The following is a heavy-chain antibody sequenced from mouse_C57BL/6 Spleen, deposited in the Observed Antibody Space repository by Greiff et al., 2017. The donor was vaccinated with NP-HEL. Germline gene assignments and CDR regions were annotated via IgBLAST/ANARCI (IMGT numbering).Heavy chain of an antibody. D-gene: IGHD2-3*01. Sequence: QVQLQQPGAELVKPGASVKVSCKASGYTFTSYWMHWVKQRPGQGLEWIGRIHPSDSDTNYNQKFKGKATLTVAKSSSTAYMQLSSLTSEDSAVYYCAIDGGDGYYGFAYWGQGTLVTVSA. CDR1: GYTFTSYW. CDR3: AIDGGDGYYGFAY. J-gene: IGHJ3*01. CDR2: IHPSDSDT. V-gene: IGHV1-74*01.